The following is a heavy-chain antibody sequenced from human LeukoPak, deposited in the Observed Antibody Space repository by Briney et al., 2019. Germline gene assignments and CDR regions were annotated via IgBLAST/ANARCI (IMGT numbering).Heavy chain of an antibody. CDR3: ARASITMVQGVIITPVYDAFDI. V-gene: IGHV4-59*08. CDR2: IYYSGST. Sequence: PSETLSLTCTVSGGSSSSNYWSWIRQPPGKGLEWIGYIYYSGSTNYNPSLKSRVTISVDTSKNQFSLKLSSVTAADTAVYYCARASITMVQGVIITPVYDAFDIWGQGTMVTVSS. CDR1: GGSSSSNY. D-gene: IGHD3-10*01. J-gene: IGHJ3*02.